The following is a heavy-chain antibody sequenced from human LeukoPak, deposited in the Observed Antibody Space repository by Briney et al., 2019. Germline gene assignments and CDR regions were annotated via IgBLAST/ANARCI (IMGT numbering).Heavy chain of an antibody. V-gene: IGHV1-8*01. CDR2: MNPNSGNT. Sequence: ASVKVSRKASGYTFTSYDINWVRQATGQGLEWMGWMNPNSGNTGYAQKFQGRVTMTRNTAISTAYMELSSLRSEDTAVYYCARNPGYCSSTSCYRNNWFDPWGQGTLVTVSP. D-gene: IGHD2-2*01. CDR3: ARNPGYCSSTSCYRNNWFDP. CDR1: GYTFTSYD. J-gene: IGHJ5*02.